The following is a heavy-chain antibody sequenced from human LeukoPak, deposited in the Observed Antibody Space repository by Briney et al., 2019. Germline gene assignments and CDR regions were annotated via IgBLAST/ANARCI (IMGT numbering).Heavy chain of an antibody. CDR3: ARVARSNWFDP. CDR2: ISSSGSTI. V-gene: IGHV3-48*04. CDR1: GFTFSSYA. Sequence: GGSLRLSCAASGFTFSSYAMSWVRQAPGKGLEWVSYISSSGSTIYYADSVKGRFTISRDNAKNSLYLQMNSLRAEDTAVYYCARVARSNWFDPWGQGTLVTVSS. J-gene: IGHJ5*02.